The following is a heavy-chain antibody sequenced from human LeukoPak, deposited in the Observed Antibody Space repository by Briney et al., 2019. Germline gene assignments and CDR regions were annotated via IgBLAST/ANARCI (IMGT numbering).Heavy chain of an antibody. V-gene: IGHV3-30*03. J-gene: IGHJ4*02. D-gene: IGHD1-1*01. Sequence: GGSLRLSCVISGYTFTHYGFHWVRQAPGKALEWVAYISYNGNNKYEDSVKGRFTISRDNSKNSLYLQMNSLRAEDAAVYYCARDQDWNDRGGLDYWGQGTLVIVSS. CDR3: ARDQDWNDRGGLDY. CDR2: ISYNGNNK. CDR1: GYTFTHYG.